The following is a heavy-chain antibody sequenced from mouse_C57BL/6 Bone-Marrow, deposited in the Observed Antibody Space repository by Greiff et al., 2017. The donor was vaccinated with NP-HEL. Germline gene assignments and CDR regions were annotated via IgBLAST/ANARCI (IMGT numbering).Heavy chain of an antibody. J-gene: IGHJ3*01. CDR2: IRNKANNHAT. Sequence: EVHLVESGGGLVQPGGSMKLSCAASGFTFSDAWMDWVRQSPEKGLEWVAEIRNKANNHATYYAESVKGRFTISRDDSKSSVYLQMNSLRAEDTGIYYCTVYYDYDGRFAYWGQGTLVTVSA. CDR3: TVYYDYDGRFAY. V-gene: IGHV6-6*01. D-gene: IGHD2-4*01. CDR1: GFTFSDAW.